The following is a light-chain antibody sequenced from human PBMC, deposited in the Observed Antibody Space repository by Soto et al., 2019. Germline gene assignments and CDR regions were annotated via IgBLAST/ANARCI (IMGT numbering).Light chain of an antibody. Sequence: QSALTQPASVSGSPGQSITISCTGTSGDIGGYNYVSWYQQHPGKAPKLMIYEVSKQPSGVPDRFSGSKSGNTASLTVSGLQAEDEADYYCSSYAGSNKVFGGGTKVTVL. CDR1: SGDIGGYNY. V-gene: IGLV2-8*01. CDR2: EVS. CDR3: SSYAGSNKV. J-gene: IGLJ2*01.